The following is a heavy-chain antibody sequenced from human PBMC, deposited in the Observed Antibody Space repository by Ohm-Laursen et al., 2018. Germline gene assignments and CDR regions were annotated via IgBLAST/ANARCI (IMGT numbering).Heavy chain of an antibody. Sequence: SETLSLTCTVSGGSISSYYWNWIRQPPGKGLEWIGEINHSRSTKYNSSFKSRVTISVDTSKNQFSLKLSSVTAADTAVYYCARVSRGIGFWGQGALVTVSS. V-gene: IGHV4-34*01. CDR1: GGSISSYY. CDR2: INHSRST. J-gene: IGHJ4*02. D-gene: IGHD1-14*01. CDR3: ARVSRGIGF.